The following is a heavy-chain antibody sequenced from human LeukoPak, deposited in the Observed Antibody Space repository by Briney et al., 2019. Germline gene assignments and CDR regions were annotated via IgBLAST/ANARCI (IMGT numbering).Heavy chain of an antibody. D-gene: IGHD6-19*01. CDR3: ASEQWLRY. Sequence: GGSLRLSCAASGFTFSSYSMNWVRQAPGKGLEWVSSISSSSGYIYYADSVKGRFTISRDNAKNSLYLQMNSLRAEDTAVYYCASEQWLRYWGQGTLVSVSS. J-gene: IGHJ4*02. CDR1: GFTFSSYS. V-gene: IGHV3-21*01. CDR2: ISSSSGYI.